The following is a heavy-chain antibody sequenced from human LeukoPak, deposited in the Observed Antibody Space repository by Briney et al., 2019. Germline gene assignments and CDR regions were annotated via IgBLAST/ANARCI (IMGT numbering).Heavy chain of an antibody. J-gene: IGHJ4*02. CDR1: GFTFSSYG. CDR2: ISYDGSNK. Sequence: GGSLRLSCAASGFTFSSYGMHWVRQAPGKGLEWVALISYDGSNKYYADSVKGRFTISRDNSKNTLYLQMNSLTAEDTAIYYCARGPIWGNYGWSYFDYWGQGTLVTVSS. CDR3: ARGPIWGNYGWSYFDY. D-gene: IGHD3-10*01. V-gene: IGHV3-30*03.